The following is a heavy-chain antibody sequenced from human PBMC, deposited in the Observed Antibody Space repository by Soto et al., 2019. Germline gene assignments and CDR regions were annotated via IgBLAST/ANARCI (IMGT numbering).Heavy chain of an antibody. CDR2: INESGVA. CDR3: ARAYLIAGHDDEYVALDV. V-gene: IGHV4-34*02. J-gene: IGHJ6*02. Sequence: QVQLQQRGADLLKPSETLSLTCVLSGGSFRHSLWGWVRQSPWQGLEWIGEINESGVANYLSSLKSRVSISIDSSRNQCSLKLNSVTTADAAVYYCARAYLIAGHDDEYVALDVWGHGTTVSVSS. CDR1: GGSFRHSL. D-gene: IGHD5-12*01.